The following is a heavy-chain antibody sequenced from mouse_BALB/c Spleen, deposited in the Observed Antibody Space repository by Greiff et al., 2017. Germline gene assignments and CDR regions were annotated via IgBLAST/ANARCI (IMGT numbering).Heavy chain of an antibody. CDR3: ARPFYDYGSSPYAMDY. Sequence: EVKLMESGGGLVKLGGSLKLSCAASGFTFSSYYMSWVRQTPEKRLELVAAINSNGGSTYYPDAVKGRFTISRDNAKNTLYLQMSSLKSEDTALYYCARPFYDYGSSPYAMDYWGQGTAVTVSS. V-gene: IGHV5-6-2*01. D-gene: IGHD1-1*01. CDR2: INSNGGST. CDR1: GFTFSSYY. J-gene: IGHJ4*01.